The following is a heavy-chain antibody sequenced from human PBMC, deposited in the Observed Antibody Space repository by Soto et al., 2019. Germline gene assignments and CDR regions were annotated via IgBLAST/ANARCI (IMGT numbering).Heavy chain of an antibody. V-gene: IGHV3-23*01. D-gene: IGHD6-19*01. CDR2: IGGSGGST. CDR3: ANPLFGYSSGWYFDY. CDR1: GFTFSSYA. Sequence: EVQLLESGGGLVQPGGSLRLSCAASGFTFSSYAMSWVRQASGKGLEWVSAIGGSGGSTYYADSVKGRFTISRDNSKNTLYLQMTNLRAEVTAVYSCANPLFGYSSGWYFDYWGQGTLVTVSS. J-gene: IGHJ4*02.